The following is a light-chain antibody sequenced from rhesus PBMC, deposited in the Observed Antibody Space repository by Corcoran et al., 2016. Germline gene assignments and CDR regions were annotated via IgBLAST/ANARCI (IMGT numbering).Light chain of an antibody. CDR1: QSVGSS. V-gene: IGKV3-24*04. CDR2: GAT. Sequence: EIVMTQSPATLSLSPGERATLSCRASQSVGSSLAWYQQKPGQDPRILIYGATSRATGIPDRFSGSGSGTDFTLTISSREPEDVAVYYCLQLSNWPWTFGQGTKVEIK. CDR3: LQLSNWPWT. J-gene: IGKJ1*01.